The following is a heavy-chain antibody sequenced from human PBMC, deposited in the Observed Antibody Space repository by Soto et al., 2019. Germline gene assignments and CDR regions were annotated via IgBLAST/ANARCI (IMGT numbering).Heavy chain of an antibody. CDR3: AKSGYDSSGPTEY. CDR1: GFSFYISA. D-gene: IGHD3-22*01. V-gene: IGHV3-23*01. J-gene: IGHJ4*02. Sequence: CSLKLACAACGFSFYISAMSLVRQAPGKGLEWVSAISGSGGSTYYADSVKGRFTISRDNSKNTLYLQMNSLRAEDTAVYYCAKSGYDSSGPTEYWGQGTLVTVSS. CDR2: ISGSGGST.